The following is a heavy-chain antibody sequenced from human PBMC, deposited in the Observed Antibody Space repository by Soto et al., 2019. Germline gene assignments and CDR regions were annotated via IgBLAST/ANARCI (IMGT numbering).Heavy chain of an antibody. D-gene: IGHD1-1*01. CDR1: GFTFEDYA. J-gene: IGHJ3*01. CDR2: ISWNGGTV. Sequence: PGGSLRLSCITSGFTFEDYAMHWVRQVPGRGLEWVSGISWNGGTVDYADSVRGRFTVSRDNSKRSLYMQMNNLRGEDTAFYYCAKGRRGWNDDALDLWGRGTMVTVSS. V-gene: IGHV3-9*01. CDR3: AKGRRGWNDDALDL.